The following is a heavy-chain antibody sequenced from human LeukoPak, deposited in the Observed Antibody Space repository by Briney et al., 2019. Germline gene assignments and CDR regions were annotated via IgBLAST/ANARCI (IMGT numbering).Heavy chain of an antibody. CDR1: GGSISSYY. CDR2: IFYSGST. J-gene: IGHJ3*02. Sequence: SETLSLTCTVSGGSISSYYWSWIRQPPGKGLEWIGYIFYSGSTNYNPSLKSRVTISVDTSKNQFSLKLSSVTAADTAVYYCARWGRVYRGNAFDIWGQGTMVTVSS. CDR3: ARWGRVYRGNAFDI. D-gene: IGHD5/OR15-5a*01. V-gene: IGHV4-59*01.